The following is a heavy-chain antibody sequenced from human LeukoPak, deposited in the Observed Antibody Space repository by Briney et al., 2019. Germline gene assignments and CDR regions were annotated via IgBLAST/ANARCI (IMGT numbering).Heavy chain of an antibody. CDR1: GGTFSSYA. CDR2: IIPIFGTA. V-gene: IGHV1-69*05. CDR3: ARDRESGSSGWRIGGYYYYGMDV. D-gene: IGHD6-19*01. J-gene: IGHJ6*02. Sequence: ASVKVSCKASGGTFSSYAISWVRQAPGQGLEWMGGIIPIFGTANYAQKFQGRVTMTRDTSTSTVYMELSSLRSEDTAVYYCARDRESGSSGWRIGGYYYYGMDVWGQGTTVTDSS.